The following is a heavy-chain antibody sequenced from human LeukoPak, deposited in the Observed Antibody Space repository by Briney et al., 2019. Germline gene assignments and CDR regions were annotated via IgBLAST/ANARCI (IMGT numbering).Heavy chain of an antibody. D-gene: IGHD3-10*01. J-gene: IGHJ6*03. CDR3: ARERSLWFGELFKPYYMDV. Sequence: SETLSLTCTVSGGSISSSSYYWGWIRQPPGKGLEWIVSIYYSGSTNYNPSLKSRVTISVDTAKNQFSLKLSSVTAADTAVYYCARERSLWFGELFKPYYMDVWGKGTTVTISS. CDR1: GGSISSSSYY. V-gene: IGHV4-39*07. CDR2: IYYSGST.